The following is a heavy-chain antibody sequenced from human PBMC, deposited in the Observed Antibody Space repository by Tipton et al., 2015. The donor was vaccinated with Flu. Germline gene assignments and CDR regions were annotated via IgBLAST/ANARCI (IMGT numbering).Heavy chain of an antibody. CDR2: IYYSGST. V-gene: IGHV4-59*01. Sequence: GLVKPSETLSLTCTVSGGSISSYYWSWLRQPPGKGLEWIGYIYYSGSTNYNPSLKSRVTISVDTSKNQFSLQLNSVTAADTAVYYCASATTVTTSGMDVWGQGALVTVSS. J-gene: IGHJ4*02. CDR3: ASATTVTTSGMDV. CDR1: GGSISSYY. D-gene: IGHD4-11*01.